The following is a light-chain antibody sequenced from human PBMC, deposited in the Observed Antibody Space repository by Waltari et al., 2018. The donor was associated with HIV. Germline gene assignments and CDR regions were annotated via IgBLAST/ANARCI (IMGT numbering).Light chain of an antibody. Sequence: EIALTQSPGTLSLSPGERATLSCRASQTISSTYLAWYQQKPGQAPRLLIYGASSRATGIPDRFSGSGSGTYFTLTISSLEPEDCAVYYCQQYIGSPRTFGQGTKVELK. J-gene: IGKJ1*01. CDR2: GAS. CDR3: QQYIGSPRT. CDR1: QTISSTY. V-gene: IGKV3-20*01.